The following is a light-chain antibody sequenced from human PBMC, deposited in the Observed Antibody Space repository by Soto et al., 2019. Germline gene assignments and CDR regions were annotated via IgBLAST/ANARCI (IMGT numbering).Light chain of an antibody. J-gene: IGKJ5*01. CDR1: QGISSW. CDR2: AAS. CDR3: QQANSFPIT. V-gene: IGKV1-12*01. Sequence: DIQMPQSPSSVSASVGDRVTITCRASQGISSWLAWYQKKPGKAPNLLIYAASSLQSGVPSRFSGSESGTDFTLTISSLQPEDCAIYFCQQANSFPITFGQGTRLGI.